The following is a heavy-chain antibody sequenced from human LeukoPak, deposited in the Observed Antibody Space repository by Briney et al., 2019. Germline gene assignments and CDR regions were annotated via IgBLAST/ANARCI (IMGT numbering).Heavy chain of an antibody. CDR2: IYGGGTT. CDR3: AREMATIRDY. Sequence: GGSLRLSCAASGFTVSSNFMSWVRQAPGKGLEWVSVIYGGGTTYYADSVKGRFTVSRDNSKNTLYLQMSSLRVEDTAVYYCAREMATIRDYWGQGTLVTVSS. J-gene: IGHJ4*02. D-gene: IGHD5-24*01. CDR1: GFTVSSNF. V-gene: IGHV3-66*02.